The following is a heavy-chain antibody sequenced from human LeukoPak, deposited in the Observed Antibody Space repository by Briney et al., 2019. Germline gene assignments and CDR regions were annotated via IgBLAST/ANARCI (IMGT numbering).Heavy chain of an antibody. CDR3: ARVPDTSGYFYYFDY. CDR1: GASISTYY. CDR2: ISYSGGT. J-gene: IGHJ4*02. V-gene: IGHV4-59*01. Sequence: SETLSLTCTVSGASISTYYWGWIRQPPEKRPEWIGHISYSGGTSYNPSLKSRVTISMDTSKNQFSLNLSSVTAADTAVYYCARVPDTSGYFYYFDYWGRGTLVTVSS. D-gene: IGHD3-22*01.